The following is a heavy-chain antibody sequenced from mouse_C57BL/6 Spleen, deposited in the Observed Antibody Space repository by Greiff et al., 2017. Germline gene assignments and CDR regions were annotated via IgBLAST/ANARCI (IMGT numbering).Heavy chain of an antibody. CDR2: IYPGDGDT. J-gene: IGHJ2*01. CDR3: ARRSGDYFDY. V-gene: IGHV1-82*01. CDR1: GYAFSSSW. Sequence: VHLVESGPELVKPGASVKISCKASGYAFSSSWMNWVKQRPGKGLEWIGRIYPGDGDTNYNGKFKGKATLTADKSSSTAYMQLSSLTSEDSAVYFCARRSGDYFDYWGQGTTLTVSS.